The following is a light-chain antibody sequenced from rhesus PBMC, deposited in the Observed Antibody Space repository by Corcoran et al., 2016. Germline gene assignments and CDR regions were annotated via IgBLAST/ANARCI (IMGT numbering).Light chain of an antibody. CDR3: QQYSSRPWT. J-gene: IGKJ1*01. CDR2: KAS. CDR1: QGISSW. V-gene: IGKV1-22*01. Sequence: DIQMTQSPSSLSASVGDTVTITCRASQGISSWLAWYQQKPGKAPKLLIYKASSLQSRVPSRFSGSGSWTDFTLTISSLQSEDFATYYCQQYSSRPWTFGQGTKMEIK.